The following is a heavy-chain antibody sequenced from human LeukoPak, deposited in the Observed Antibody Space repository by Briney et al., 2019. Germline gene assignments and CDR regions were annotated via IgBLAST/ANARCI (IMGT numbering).Heavy chain of an antibody. Sequence: GRSLRLSCAASGFTFDDYAMHWVRQAPGKGLEWVSAISGSGGSTYYADSVKGRFTISRDNSKNTLYLQMNSLRAEDTAVYYCAKSTSDYDFWSGYAGGVLDYWGQGTLVTVSS. J-gene: IGHJ4*02. CDR1: GFTFDDYA. CDR3: AKSTSDYDFWSGYAGGVLDY. D-gene: IGHD3-3*01. V-gene: IGHV3-23*01. CDR2: ISGSGGST.